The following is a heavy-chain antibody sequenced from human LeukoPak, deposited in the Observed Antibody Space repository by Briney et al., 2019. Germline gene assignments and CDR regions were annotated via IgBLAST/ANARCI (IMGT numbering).Heavy chain of an antibody. CDR1: GFTFGDYA. V-gene: IGHV3-23*01. CDR3: ASALRIYYYFDY. J-gene: IGHJ4*02. CDR2: ISDSDGNT. D-gene: IGHD1-26*01. Sequence: GGSLRLSCTASGFTFGDYAMSWVRQAPGKGLEWVSAISDSDGNTYYADSVKGRFTISRDNSKNTLYLQMNSLRAEDTAVYYCASALRIYYYFDYWGQGTLVTVSS.